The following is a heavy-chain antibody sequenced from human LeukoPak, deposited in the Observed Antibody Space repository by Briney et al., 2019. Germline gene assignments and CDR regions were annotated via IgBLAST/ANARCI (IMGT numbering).Heavy chain of an antibody. Sequence: SETLSLTCTVSGYSISSGYYWGWIRQPPGKGLEWIGSIYHSGSTYYNPSLKSRVTISVDTSKNQFSLKLSSVTAADTAVYYCARGSIYYDSSGYPFDYWGQGTLVTVSS. CDR1: GYSISSGYY. CDR3: ARGSIYYDSSGYPFDY. J-gene: IGHJ4*02. V-gene: IGHV4-38-2*02. CDR2: IYHSGST. D-gene: IGHD3-22*01.